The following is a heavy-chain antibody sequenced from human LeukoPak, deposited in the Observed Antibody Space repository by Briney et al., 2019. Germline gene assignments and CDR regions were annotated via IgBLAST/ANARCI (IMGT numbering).Heavy chain of an antibody. CDR3: ARARITIFGVVIISNWFDP. CDR2: INHSGST. Sequence: SETLSLTCAVYGGSFSGYYWSWIRQPPGKGLEWVGEINHSGSTNYNPSLKSRVTISVDTSKNQFSLKLSSVTAADTAVYYCARARITIFGVVIISNWFDPWGQGTLVTVSS. D-gene: IGHD3-3*01. J-gene: IGHJ5*02. V-gene: IGHV4-34*01. CDR1: GGSFSGYY.